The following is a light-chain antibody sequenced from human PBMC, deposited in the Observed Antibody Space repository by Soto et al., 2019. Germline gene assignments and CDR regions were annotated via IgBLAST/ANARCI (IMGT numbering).Light chain of an antibody. V-gene: IGKV3-20*01. CDR3: QQYGSSGT. Sequence: EIVLTQSPGTLSLSPGERATLSCRASQSVSSSYLAWYQQKPGQAPRPLIYGASSRATGIPDRFSGSGSGTDFTLTISRLEPEDFAVYYCQQYGSSGTFGQGTKLEIK. CDR1: QSVSSSY. J-gene: IGKJ2*01. CDR2: GAS.